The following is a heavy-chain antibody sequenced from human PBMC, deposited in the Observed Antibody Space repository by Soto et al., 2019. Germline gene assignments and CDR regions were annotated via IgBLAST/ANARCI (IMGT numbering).Heavy chain of an antibody. J-gene: IGHJ4*02. V-gene: IGHV4-39*01. CDR2: IYDSGNT. Sequence: TLSLTCTVSGGSISSSSHYWGWIRQPPGKGLQWIGSIYDSGNTYYNPSLKSRVTISVDTSKNQFSLKLNSLTAADTAVYYCARHTYDILTDWGQGTLVTVSS. CDR3: ARHTYDILTD. D-gene: IGHD3-9*01. CDR1: GGSISSSSHY.